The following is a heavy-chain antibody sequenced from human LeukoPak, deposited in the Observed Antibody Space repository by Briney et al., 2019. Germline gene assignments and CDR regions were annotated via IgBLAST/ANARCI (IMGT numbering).Heavy chain of an antibody. V-gene: IGHV3-66*02. Sequence: PGGSLRLSCAASGFAVSSNYMSWVRQAPGKGPEWVSVIYSGGNTYYGDSVKGRFTISRDNSRNTLYLQMNSVSAEDTAVYYCARAFGPRNAFDIWGQGTMVTVSS. CDR2: IYSGGNT. CDR3: ARAFGPRNAFDI. D-gene: IGHD3-10*01. CDR1: GFAVSSNY. J-gene: IGHJ3*02.